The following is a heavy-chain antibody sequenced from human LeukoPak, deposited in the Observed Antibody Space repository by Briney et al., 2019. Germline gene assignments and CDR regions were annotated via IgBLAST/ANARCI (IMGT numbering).Heavy chain of an antibody. Sequence: SETLSLTCAVYGGSFSGYYWSWIRQPPGKGLEWIGEINHSGSTNYNPSLKSRVTISVDTSKNQFSLKLSSVTAADTAVYYCARDMRLVVPAAPKARWFDPWGQGTLVTVSS. CDR2: INHSGST. CDR1: GGSFSGYY. V-gene: IGHV4-34*01. J-gene: IGHJ5*02. CDR3: ARDMRLVVPAAPKARWFDP. D-gene: IGHD2-2*01.